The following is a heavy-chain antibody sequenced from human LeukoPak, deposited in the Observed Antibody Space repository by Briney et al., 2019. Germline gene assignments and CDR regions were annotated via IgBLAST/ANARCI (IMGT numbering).Heavy chain of an antibody. CDR1: GFTFNTYS. D-gene: IGHD3-22*01. V-gene: IGHV3-21*01. J-gene: IGHJ4*02. CDR3: ASQYYYDSSGHYREHDY. Sequence: GGSLRLSCAASGFTFNTYSMSWVRQAPGKGLEWVSIISRTSESIFYADSVKGRFTISRDNAKNTLYLQMNSLRAEDTAVYYCASQYYYDSSGHYREHDYWGQGTLVTVSS. CDR2: ISRTSESI.